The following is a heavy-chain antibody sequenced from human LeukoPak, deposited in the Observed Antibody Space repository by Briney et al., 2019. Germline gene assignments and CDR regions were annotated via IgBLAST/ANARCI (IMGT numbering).Heavy chain of an antibody. CDR2: ISYDGSNK. Sequence: GGSLRLSCAASGFTFSNAWMSWVRQAPGKGLEWVAVISYDGSNKYYADSVKGRFTISRDNSKNTLYLQMNSLRAEDTAVYYCARESPRTPYYYMDVWGEGTTVTVSS. CDR3: ARESPRTPYYYMDV. CDR1: GFTFSNAW. V-gene: IGHV3-30*03. J-gene: IGHJ6*03.